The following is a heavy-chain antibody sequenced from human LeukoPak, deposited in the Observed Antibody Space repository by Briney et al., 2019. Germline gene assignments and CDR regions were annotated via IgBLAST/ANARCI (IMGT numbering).Heavy chain of an antibody. CDR1: GFTFSSHG. CDR2: IWYDGSNK. CDR3: ARESLSDSRGQGGGFDL. J-gene: IGHJ3*01. D-gene: IGHD3-22*01. Sequence: GGSLRPSCAASGFTFSSHGIHWVRQAPGKGLEWVTVIWYDGSNKYYADSVKGRFTISRDNSKNTADLQMNSLSAEDTAVYYCARESLSDSRGQGGGFDLWGQGTMVTVSS. V-gene: IGHV3-33*01.